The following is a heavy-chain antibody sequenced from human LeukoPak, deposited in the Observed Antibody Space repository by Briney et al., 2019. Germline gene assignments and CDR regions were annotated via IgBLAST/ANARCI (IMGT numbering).Heavy chain of an antibody. Sequence: GGSLRLSCAASGFTFSSYSMNWVRQAPGKGLEWVAVISYLGDDQLYAESVKGRFTISRDNSNKMVFLQMNSLRGEDTAVYYCAKDRSSGPHYYYGMDVWGRGTTVIVSS. D-gene: IGHD6-25*01. CDR1: GFTFSSYS. CDR2: ISYLGDDQ. CDR3: AKDRSSGPHYYYGMDV. V-gene: IGHV3-30*18. J-gene: IGHJ6*02.